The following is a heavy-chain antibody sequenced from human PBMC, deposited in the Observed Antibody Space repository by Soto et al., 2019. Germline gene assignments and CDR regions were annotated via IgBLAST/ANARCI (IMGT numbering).Heavy chain of an antibody. D-gene: IGHD3-9*01. CDR2: TYYRSEWYN. J-gene: IGHJ5*02. Sequence: SQTLSLTCAISGDSVSSNSAAWNWIRQSPSRGLEWLGRTYYRSEWYNDYAVSVKSRITINPDTSKNQFSLQLNSVTPEDTAVYYCARSYDILTGYYNWFDPWGQGTLVTVSS. CDR3: ARSYDILTGYYNWFDP. CDR1: GDSVSSNSAA. V-gene: IGHV6-1*01.